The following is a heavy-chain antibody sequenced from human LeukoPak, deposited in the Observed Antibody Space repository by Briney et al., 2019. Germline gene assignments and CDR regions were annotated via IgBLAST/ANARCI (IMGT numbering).Heavy chain of an antibody. CDR2: IYYSGST. Sequence: PSETPSLTCNVSGGSISHYYWSWIRQPPEKGLEWIGYIYYSGSTIYNPSLKSRVTISVDTSKNQFSLKLSSVTAADTAVYYCARQTSGGDFDYWGQGTLVTVSS. CDR1: GGSISHYY. J-gene: IGHJ4*02. D-gene: IGHD2-15*01. CDR3: ARQTSGGDFDY. V-gene: IGHV4-59*08.